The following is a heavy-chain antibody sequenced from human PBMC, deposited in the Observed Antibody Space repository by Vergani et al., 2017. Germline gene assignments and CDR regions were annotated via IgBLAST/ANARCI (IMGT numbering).Heavy chain of an antibody. Sequence: EVQLLESGGDLVQPGGSLRLSCAASGFNFSPYSFQWVRRAPGKGLVWVSRINTDGSETKFADSVKGRFTMSRNNDKNTVYLQMERLRVEDTATYYCARLGLRFAKFYYMDVWGRGTTVSVSS. V-gene: IGHV3-74*02. J-gene: IGHJ6*03. CDR2: INTDGSET. CDR3: ARLGLRFAKFYYMDV. CDR1: GFNFSPYS. D-gene: IGHD4-17*01.